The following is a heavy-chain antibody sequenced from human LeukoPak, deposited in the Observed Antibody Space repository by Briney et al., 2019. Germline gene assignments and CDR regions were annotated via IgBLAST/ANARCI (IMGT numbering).Heavy chain of an antibody. CDR2: IYYSGST. J-gene: IGHJ5*02. V-gene: IGHV4-59*01. D-gene: IGHD2/OR15-2a*01. Sequence: PSETLSLTCGVSGGSISSYYWSWIRQPPGKGLEWIGYIYYSGSTKYKSSLKSRVTILADTSKEQFSLKLSSVTAADTAVYYCARSRNMVDNWFDPWGQGTLVTVSS. CDR3: ARSRNMVDNWFDP. CDR1: GGSISSYY.